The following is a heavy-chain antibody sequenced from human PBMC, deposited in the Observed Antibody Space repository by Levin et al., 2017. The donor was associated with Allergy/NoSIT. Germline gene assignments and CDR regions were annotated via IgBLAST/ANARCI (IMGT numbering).Heavy chain of an antibody. Sequence: SQTLSLTCTVSGGSISSGGYYWSWIRQHPGKGLEWIGYIYYSGSTYYNPSLKSRVTISVDTSKNQFSLKLSSVTAADTAVYYCARNRWFGEFTAPWGFDIWGQGTMVTVSS. D-gene: IGHD3-10*01. J-gene: IGHJ3*02. V-gene: IGHV4-31*03. CDR2: IYYSGST. CDR3: ARNRWFGEFTAPWGFDI. CDR1: GGSISSGGYY.